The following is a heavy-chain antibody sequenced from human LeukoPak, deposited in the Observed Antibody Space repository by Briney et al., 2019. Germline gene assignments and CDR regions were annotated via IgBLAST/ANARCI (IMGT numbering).Heavy chain of an antibody. CDR1: GFIFGDYA. D-gene: IGHD5-12*01. CDR2: IRSKAYGGTT. CDR3: SRDRENGGSGYDSKNY. V-gene: IGHV3-49*03. J-gene: IGHJ4*02. Sequence: GGSLRLSCTASGFIFGDYAMSWFRQAPGKGLEWVGFIRSKAYGGTTEYAASVKGRFTISRDDSKSIAYLQMNSLKAKDTAVYYCSRDRENGGSGYDSKNYWGQGTLVTVSS.